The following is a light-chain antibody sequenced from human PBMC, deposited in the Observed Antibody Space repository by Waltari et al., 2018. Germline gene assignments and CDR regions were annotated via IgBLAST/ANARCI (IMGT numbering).Light chain of an antibody. J-gene: IGLJ3*02. V-gene: IGLV2-23*01. CDR2: EDP. Sequence: QSALTQPASVSGSPGQPITISCTGTSSYNLVSWYQQYPGEAPKVVIFEDPTRPSGVSNRFAASKSGNTASLTISGLQAEDEADYYCCSHTGSNTWVFGGGTKVTVL. CDR3: CSHTGSNTWV. CDR1: SSYNL.